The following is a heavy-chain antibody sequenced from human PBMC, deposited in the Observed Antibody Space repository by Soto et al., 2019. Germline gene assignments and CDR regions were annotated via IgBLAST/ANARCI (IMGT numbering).Heavy chain of an antibody. D-gene: IGHD6-19*01. CDR2: FSAYNGNT. CDR1: GYTFTSYG. Sequence: QVQLVQSGAEVKKPGASVKVSCKASGYTFTSYGISWVRQAPGQGLEWWGWFSAYNGNTKYAQKPQGRVTMTTKTSTSTAYMGLRSLRSDDTAVYYCAREGRDSSGWLWSYWFDPWGQGTLVTVSS. CDR3: AREGRDSSGWLWSYWFDP. J-gene: IGHJ5*02. V-gene: IGHV1-18*01.